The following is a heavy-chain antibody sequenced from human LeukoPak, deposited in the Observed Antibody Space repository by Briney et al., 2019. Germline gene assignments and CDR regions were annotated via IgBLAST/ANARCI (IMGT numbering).Heavy chain of an antibody. V-gene: IGHV3-33*06. CDR2: IWYDGSNK. D-gene: IGHD4-17*01. J-gene: IGHJ4*02. Sequence: GRSLRLSCAASGFTFSSYGMHWVRQAPGKGLGWVAVIWYDGSNKYYADSVKGRFTISRDNSKNTLYLQMNSLRAEDTAVYYCAKDHDYGDDYWGQGTLVTVSS. CDR1: GFTFSSYG. CDR3: AKDHDYGDDY.